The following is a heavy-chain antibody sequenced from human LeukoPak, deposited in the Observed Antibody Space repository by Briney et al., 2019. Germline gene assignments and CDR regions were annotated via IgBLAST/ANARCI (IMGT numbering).Heavy chain of an antibody. V-gene: IGHV4-31*03. CDR1: GGSISSGGYS. CDR3: ASARYYCSSTSCWFWFDP. D-gene: IGHD2-2*01. CDR2: IYYSGST. J-gene: IGHJ5*02. Sequence: PSQTLSLTCTVSGGSISSGGYSWSWIRQHPGKGLEWIGYIYYSGSTYYNPSLKSRVTVSVDTSKNQFSLKLSSVTAADTAVYYCASARYYCSSTSCWFWFDPWGQGTLVTVSS.